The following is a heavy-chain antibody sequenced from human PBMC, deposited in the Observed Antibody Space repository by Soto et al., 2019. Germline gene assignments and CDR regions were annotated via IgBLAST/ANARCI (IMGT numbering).Heavy chain of an antibody. V-gene: IGHV1-69*01. D-gene: IGHD6-13*01. J-gene: IGHJ6*02. CDR1: GGTFSSYA. CDR2: IIPIFGTA. CDR3: ALVDSRWHAGYYYYGMDV. Sequence: QVQLVQSGAEVKKPGSSVKVSCKASGGTFSSYAISWVRQAPGQGLEWMGGIIPIFGTANYAQKFQGRVTITADESTSTAYMELSSLRSEDTVVYYSALVDSRWHAGYYYYGMDVWGQGTTVTVSS.